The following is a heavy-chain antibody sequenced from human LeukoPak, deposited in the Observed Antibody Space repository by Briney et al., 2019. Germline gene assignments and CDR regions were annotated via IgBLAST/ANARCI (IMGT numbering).Heavy chain of an antibody. CDR2: INHSGST. Sequence: SEPLSLTCAVYGGSFSGYYWSWIRQPPGRGLEWIGEINHSGSTNYNPSLKSRVTISVDTSKNQFSLKLSSVTAADTAVYYCARVDYDCSSTSCYLGDFDYWGQGTLVTVSP. CDR3: ARVDYDCSSTSCYLGDFDY. CDR1: GGSFSGYY. D-gene: IGHD2-2*01. V-gene: IGHV4-34*01. J-gene: IGHJ4*02.